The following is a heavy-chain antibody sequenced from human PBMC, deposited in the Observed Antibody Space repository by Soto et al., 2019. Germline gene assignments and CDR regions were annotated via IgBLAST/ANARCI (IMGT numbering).Heavy chain of an antibody. J-gene: IGHJ6*02. V-gene: IGHV3-30*03. Sequence: PGGSLRLSCAASGFTFSNYGMHWVRQAPGKGLEWVAVISYDGSNKYYADSVKGRFTISRDNSKNTLYLQMNSLRAEDTAVYYCASALLSAAAGYRVYYYYYGMDVWGQGTTVTVSS. CDR3: ASALLSAAAGYRVYYYYYGMDV. CDR2: ISYDGSNK. CDR1: GFTFSNYG. D-gene: IGHD6-13*01.